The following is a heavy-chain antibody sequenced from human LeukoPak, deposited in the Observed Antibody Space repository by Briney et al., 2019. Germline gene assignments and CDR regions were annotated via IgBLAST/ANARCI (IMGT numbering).Heavy chain of an antibody. J-gene: IGHJ6*03. V-gene: IGHV1-2*02. D-gene: IGHD2-2*01. CDR3: ARGLPAPADQYYMDV. CDR1: GYTFTVYY. CDR2: INPNSGGT. Sequence: VASVKVSCKASGYTFTVYYMHWVRQAPGQGLEWMGWINPNSGGTNYAQKFQGRVTITRDRSISTAYMEMSRLRSDAPAVYYCARGLPAPADQYYMDVWGKGTTVTVSS.